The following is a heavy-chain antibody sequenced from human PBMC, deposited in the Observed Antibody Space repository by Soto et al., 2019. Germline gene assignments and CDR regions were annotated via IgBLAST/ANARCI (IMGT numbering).Heavy chain of an antibody. V-gene: IGHV4-4*02. CDR3: ARALTTDTYYYYGMDV. CDR1: GGSISSSNW. Sequence: ASETLSLTCAVSGGSISSSNWWSWVRQPPGKGLEWIGEIYHSGSTNYNPFLKSRVTISVDTSKNQFSLKLSSVTAADTAVYYCARALTTDTYYYYGMDVWGQGTTVTVSS. J-gene: IGHJ6*02. D-gene: IGHD4-17*01. CDR2: IYHSGST.